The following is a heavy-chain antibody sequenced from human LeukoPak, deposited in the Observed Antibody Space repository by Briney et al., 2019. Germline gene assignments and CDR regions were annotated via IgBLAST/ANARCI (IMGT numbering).Heavy chain of an antibody. CDR3: XXXXXXXXXXXRXDY. J-gene: IGHJ4*02. Sequence: SXXXXXXXSXNWVRQAPGXGLXXVSCISSSSSYIYXADSVKRRFTISRDNXQNTFYLQMTSLRAEDTAVYYCXXXXXXXXXXXRXDYWGXXXXVTVSS. CDR1: XXXXXXXS. V-gene: IGHV3-21*01. CDR2: ISSSSSYI.